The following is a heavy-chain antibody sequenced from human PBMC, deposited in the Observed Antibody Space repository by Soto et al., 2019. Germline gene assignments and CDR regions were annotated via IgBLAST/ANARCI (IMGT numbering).Heavy chain of an antibody. V-gene: IGHV3-53*01. CDR2: IYGGGTT. CDR3: VLSTGWPGFDF. Sequence: VQLVESGGGLIQPGGSLRLSCAASGFAVSSKYMTWVRQAPGKGLEWVSVIYGGGTTYYADSVKGRFTISRDTSKNTLYLQMNSLRAEDTAVYYCVLSTGWPGFDFWGQGTLVTVSS. D-gene: IGHD6-19*01. CDR1: GFAVSSKY. J-gene: IGHJ4*02.